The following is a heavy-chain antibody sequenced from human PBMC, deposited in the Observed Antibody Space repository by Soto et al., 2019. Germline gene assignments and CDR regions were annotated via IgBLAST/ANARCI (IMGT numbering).Heavy chain of an antibody. D-gene: IGHD4-4*01. CDR2: ISYDGSNK. CDR3: ARVTVTTLAALYYYYYGMDV. CDR1: GFTFSSYA. V-gene: IGHV3-30-3*01. J-gene: IGHJ6*02. Sequence: QVQLVESGGGVVQPGRSLRLSCAASGFTFSSYAMHWVRQAPGKGLEWVAVISYDGSNKYYADSVKGRFTISRDNSKNTLYLQMNSLRAEDTAVYYCARVTVTTLAALYYYYYGMDVWGQGTTFTVSS.